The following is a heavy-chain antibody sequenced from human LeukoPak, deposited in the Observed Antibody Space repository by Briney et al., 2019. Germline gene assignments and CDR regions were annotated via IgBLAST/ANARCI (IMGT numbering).Heavy chain of an antibody. D-gene: IGHD6-6*01. Sequence: KRGESLKISCQGSGYSFTNYWIAWVRQMPGKGLEWMGIIYPGDSDTRYSPSFQGQVIISVDRSINTAYLQWSSLKASDTAIYYCARSISSWPFDYWGQGTLVTVSS. CDR2: IYPGDSDT. J-gene: IGHJ4*02. V-gene: IGHV5-51*01. CDR3: ARSISSWPFDY. CDR1: GYSFTNYW.